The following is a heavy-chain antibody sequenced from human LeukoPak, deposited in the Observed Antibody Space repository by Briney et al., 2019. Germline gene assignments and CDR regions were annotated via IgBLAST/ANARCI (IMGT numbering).Heavy chain of an antibody. CDR3: AREVSYYYYMDV. CDR1: GYTFTGYY. D-gene: IGHD2-21*01. CDR2: INPNSGGT. V-gene: IGHV1-2*06. Sequence: ASVKVSCKATGYTFTGYYMYWVRQAPGQGLEWMGRINPNSGGTNYAQKFQGRVTMTRDTSISTAYMELSRLRSDDTAVYYCAREVSYYYYMDVWGKGTTVTVSS. J-gene: IGHJ6*03.